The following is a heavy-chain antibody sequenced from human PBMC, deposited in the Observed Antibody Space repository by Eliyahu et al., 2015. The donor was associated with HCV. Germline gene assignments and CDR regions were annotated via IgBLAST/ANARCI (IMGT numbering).Heavy chain of an antibody. CDR2: IFSNYEK. Sequence: QVTLKESGPVLVKPTETLXLTCTVXGFSLSNAXMGXSWIRHPPGKALEWLAQIFSNYEKSYSTSLKSRLTISKDTSKSQVVLTMTNMDPVDTATYYCARLSRRLLWGMNAFDIWGQGTMVTVSS. D-gene: IGHD2-21*02. V-gene: IGHV2-26*01. CDR3: ARLSRRLLWGMNAFDI. CDR1: GFSLSNAXMG. J-gene: IGHJ3*02.